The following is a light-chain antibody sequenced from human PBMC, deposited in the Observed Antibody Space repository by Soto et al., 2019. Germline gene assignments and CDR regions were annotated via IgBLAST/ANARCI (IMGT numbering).Light chain of an antibody. Sequence: AIQMTQSPSSLSASVGDRVTITCRASQGLSTELAWYQQKAGKAPQLLIYAASSLQSGVPSRFSGSGSGTDFTLTISSLQPEDFATYYCLQDYNSPRTFGQGTKLEIK. CDR1: QGLSTE. J-gene: IGKJ2*01. CDR3: LQDYNSPRT. V-gene: IGKV1-6*01. CDR2: AAS.